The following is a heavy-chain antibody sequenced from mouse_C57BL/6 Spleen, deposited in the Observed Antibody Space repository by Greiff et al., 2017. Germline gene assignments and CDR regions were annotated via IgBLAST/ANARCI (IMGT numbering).Heavy chain of an antibody. Sequence: VQLKESGGGLVKPGGSLKLSCAASGFTFSSYAMSWVRQTPEKRLEWVATISDGGSYTYYPDNVKGRFTISRDNAKNNLYLQMSHLKSEDTAMYYCARGMITRAFDDWGQGTTLTVSS. V-gene: IGHV5-4*01. J-gene: IGHJ2*01. D-gene: IGHD2-4*01. CDR2: ISDGGSYT. CDR1: GFTFSSYA. CDR3: ARGMITRAFDD.